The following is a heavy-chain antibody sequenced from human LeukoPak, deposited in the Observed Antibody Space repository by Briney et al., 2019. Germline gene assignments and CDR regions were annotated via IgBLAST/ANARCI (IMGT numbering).Heavy chain of an antibody. Sequence: PSETLSLTCAVSGGSISSSNWWSWVRQPPGKGLEWIGEIYHSGSTNYNPSLKSRVTISVDKSRNQFSLKLSSVTAADTAMYYCARVLAAAGNNWFDPWGQGTLVTVSS. CDR3: ARVLAAAGNNWFDP. D-gene: IGHD6-13*01. CDR2: IYHSGST. V-gene: IGHV4-4*02. CDR1: GGSISSSNW. J-gene: IGHJ5*02.